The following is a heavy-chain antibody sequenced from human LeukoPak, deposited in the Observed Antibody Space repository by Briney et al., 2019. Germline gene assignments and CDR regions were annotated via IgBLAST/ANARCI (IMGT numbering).Heavy chain of an antibody. CDR3: ARGPYDFWSGYKGTAYFDY. Sequence: GRSLRLSCTASGFTFGDHAMSWVRQAPGKGLVWVSRINSDGSSTSYADSVKGRFTISRDNAKNTLYLQMNSLRAEDTAVYYCARGPYDFWSGYKGTAYFDYWGQGTLVTVSS. CDR1: GFTFGDHA. CDR2: INSDGSST. D-gene: IGHD3-3*01. J-gene: IGHJ4*02. V-gene: IGHV3-74*01.